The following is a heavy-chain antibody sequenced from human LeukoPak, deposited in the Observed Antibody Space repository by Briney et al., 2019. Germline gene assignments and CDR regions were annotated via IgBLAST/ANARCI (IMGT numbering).Heavy chain of an antibody. CDR1: GLTFSSYG. J-gene: IGHJ6*03. V-gene: IGHV3-23*01. CDR3: AKNGVRGAYCSGGICSPYYYYYMDA. Sequence: PGGSLRLSCAASGLTFSSYGMSWVRQAPGRGLEWVSAISTTGGTTYYADSVRGRFTISRDNSRNTLYLQMNSLRAEDTAIYYFAKNGVRGAYCSGGICSPYYYYYMDAWGKGTTVTISS. D-gene: IGHD2-15*01. CDR2: ISTTGGTT.